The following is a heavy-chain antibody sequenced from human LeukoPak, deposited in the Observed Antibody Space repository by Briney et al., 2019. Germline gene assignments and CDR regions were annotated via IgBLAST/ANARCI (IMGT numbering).Heavy chain of an antibody. D-gene: IGHD5-18*01. CDR3: ARGPKKYSYGYFHY. V-gene: IGHV4-34*01. CDR2: INHSGST. CDR1: GGSFSGYY. J-gene: IGHJ4*02. Sequence: SETLSLTCAVYGGSFSGYYWSWIRQPPGKGLEWIGEINHSGSTNYNPSLKSRVTISVDTSKNQFSLKLSSVTAADTAVYYRARGPKKYSYGYFHYWGQGTLVTVSS.